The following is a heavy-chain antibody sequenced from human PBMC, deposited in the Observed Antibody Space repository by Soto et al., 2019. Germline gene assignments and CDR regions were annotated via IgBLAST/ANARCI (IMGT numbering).Heavy chain of an antibody. V-gene: IGHV3-23*01. CDR1: GFPFSNYA. J-gene: IGHJ4*02. Sequence: EVQLLDSGGGLVQPGGSLRLSCAASGFPFSNYAMTWVRQGPGKGLEWFSVISGSGGRSYYADSVKGRFTISRDNSKSTLYLQMNSLRAEDTAVYYCAKAYFVWSSEQPYYFDYWGQGTLVTVSS. CDR3: AKAYFVWSSEQPYYFDY. D-gene: IGHD3-16*01. CDR2: ISGSGGRS.